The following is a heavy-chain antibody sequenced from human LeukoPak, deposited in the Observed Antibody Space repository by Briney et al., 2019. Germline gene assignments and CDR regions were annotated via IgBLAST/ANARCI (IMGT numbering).Heavy chain of an antibody. J-gene: IGHJ4*02. CDR3: ARAMVRGVPFDY. Sequence: PGGSLRLSCAASGFTFSTYDMNWVCQATGKGLEWVSTIGTAGDTYYPGSVKGRFTISRENAKNSLYLQMNSLRAGDTAVYYCARAMVRGVPFDYWGQGALVTVSS. CDR2: IGTAGDT. D-gene: IGHD3-10*01. CDR1: GFTFSTYD. V-gene: IGHV3-13*01.